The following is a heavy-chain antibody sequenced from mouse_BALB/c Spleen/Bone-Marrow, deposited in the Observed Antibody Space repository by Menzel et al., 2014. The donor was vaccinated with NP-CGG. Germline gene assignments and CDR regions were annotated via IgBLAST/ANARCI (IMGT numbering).Heavy chain of an antibody. V-gene: IGHV1-69*02. D-gene: IGHD2-1*01. J-gene: IGHJ3*01. CDR3: ARDHFYSGNFEFAY. CDR1: GCTFTSYW. CDR2: IDPSDSET. Sequence: QVQLQQSGPELVKPGAPVKVSCKASGCTFTSYWMNWVKQRPGRGLEWIGRIDPSDSETHYNQKFKDKATLTVDKSSSTAYIQLSSLTSEDSAVYYCARDHFYSGNFEFAYWGQGTLVTVSA.